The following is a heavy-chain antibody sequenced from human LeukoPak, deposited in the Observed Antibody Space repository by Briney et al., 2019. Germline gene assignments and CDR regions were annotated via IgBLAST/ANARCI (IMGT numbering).Heavy chain of an antibody. CDR2: ISGSGGST. D-gene: IGHD3-3*01. V-gene: IGHV3-23*01. CDR3: AKDPYYDFWSGYPPDY. J-gene: IGHJ4*02. Sequence: GGSLRLSCAASGFTFSSYAMSWVRQAPGKGLECVSGISGSGGSTYYADSVKGRLTISRDNSKNTLYLQMDSLRAEDTAVYYCAKDPYYDFWSGYPPDYWGQGTLVTVSS. CDR1: GFTFSSYA.